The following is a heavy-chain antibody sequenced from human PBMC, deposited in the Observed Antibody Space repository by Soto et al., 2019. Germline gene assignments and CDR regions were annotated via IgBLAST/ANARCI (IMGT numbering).Heavy chain of an antibody. V-gene: IGHV5-10-1*01. CDR2: IDPSDSYT. D-gene: IGHD4-4*01. CDR1: GYSFTSYW. J-gene: IGHJ6*02. Sequence: GESLKISCKGSGYSFTSYWISWVRQMPGKGLEWMGRIDPSDSYTNYSPSFQGHVTISADKSISTAYLQWSSLKASDTAMYYCARRMTTVKGYYYYGTDVWGPATTLTVS. CDR3: ARRMTTVKGYYYYGTDV.